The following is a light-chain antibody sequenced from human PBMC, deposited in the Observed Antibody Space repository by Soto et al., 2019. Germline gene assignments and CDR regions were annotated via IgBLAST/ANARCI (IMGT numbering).Light chain of an antibody. J-gene: IGKJ1*01. CDR3: QHCDTSWP. Sequence: DIQMTQSPSTLSASVGDRVTITCRASRNIERWLAWYQQKPGKPPKLLILNASTLGSGVPSRFSGSGSGTEFTLTISGLQPDDFATYYCQHCDTSWPFSQGTKVELK. CDR1: RNIERW. CDR2: NAS. V-gene: IGKV1-5*01.